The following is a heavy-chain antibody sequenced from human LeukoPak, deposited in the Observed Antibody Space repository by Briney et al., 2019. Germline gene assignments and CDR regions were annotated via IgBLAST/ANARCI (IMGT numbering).Heavy chain of an antibody. V-gene: IGHV4-61*08. CDR1: GVSVSSGGYY. CDR2: IYYSGST. J-gene: IGHJ2*01. CDR3: AREAPYRYFDL. Sequence: SETLSLTCTVSGVSVSSGGYYWSWIRQPPGKGLEWIGYIYYSGSTNYNPSLKSRVTISRDTSKNLFSLKLSSLTAADTAVYYCAREAPYRYFDLWGRGTLVTVSS.